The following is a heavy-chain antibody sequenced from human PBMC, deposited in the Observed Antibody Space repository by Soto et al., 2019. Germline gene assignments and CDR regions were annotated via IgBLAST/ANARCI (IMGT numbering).Heavy chain of an antibody. CDR3: AKVDIVATINY. D-gene: IGHD5-12*01. J-gene: IGHJ4*02. V-gene: IGHV3-23*01. CDR2: LSGGGSTT. Sequence: EVQLLESGGDLVQPGGSLRLSCAASGFTFSSYAMSWVRQAPGKGLEWVSALSGGGSTTYYADSVKGRFTISRDNSKNTLCLQMNSLRAEDTGVYYCAKVDIVATINYWGQGTLVTVSS. CDR1: GFTFSSYA.